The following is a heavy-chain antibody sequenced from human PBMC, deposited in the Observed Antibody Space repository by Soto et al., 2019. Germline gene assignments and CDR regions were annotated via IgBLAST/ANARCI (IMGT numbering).Heavy chain of an antibody. CDR1: GGSFSGYY. J-gene: IGHJ4*02. Sequence: QVQLQQWGAGLLKPSETLSLTCAVYGGSFSGYYWSWIRQPPGKGLEWIGEINHSGSTNYNPSLKSRVTISVHTSKNQFPLKLSSVTAADTAVYYCARGKDSSGYASYYFDYWGQGTLVTVSS. D-gene: IGHD3-22*01. CDR3: ARGKDSSGYASYYFDY. V-gene: IGHV4-34*01. CDR2: INHSGST.